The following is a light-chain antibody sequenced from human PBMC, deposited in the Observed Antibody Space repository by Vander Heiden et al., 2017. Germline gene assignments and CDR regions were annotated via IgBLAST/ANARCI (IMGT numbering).Light chain of an antibody. V-gene: IGKV4-1*01. CDR1: QSVLYSSKNKNY. Sequence: DIVMTQSPDSLAVSLGERATINCKSSQSVLYSSKNKNYLAWDQQKPGQPPKLLIYWASTRESGVPDRFSGSGSGTDFTLTISSLQAEDVAVYYCQQYYSTPLTFGQGTKVEIK. CDR2: WAS. J-gene: IGKJ1*01. CDR3: QQYYSTPLT.